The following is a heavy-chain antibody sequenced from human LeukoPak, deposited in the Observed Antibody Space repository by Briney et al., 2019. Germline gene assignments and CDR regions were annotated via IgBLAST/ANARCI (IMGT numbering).Heavy chain of an antibody. D-gene: IGHD6-19*01. CDR2: INEDGRDK. V-gene: IGHV3-7*04. J-gene: IGHJ4*02. CDR1: GFTLGSYW. CDR3: ARGRQGSPVAGYLDF. Sequence: GGSLRLSCAASGFTLGSYWMSWVRQTPGKGLEWVANINEDGRDKYYVDSVKGRLTISRDNAKKSLHLQMNSLRAEDTAVYYCARGRQGSPVAGYLDFWGQGTLVTVSS.